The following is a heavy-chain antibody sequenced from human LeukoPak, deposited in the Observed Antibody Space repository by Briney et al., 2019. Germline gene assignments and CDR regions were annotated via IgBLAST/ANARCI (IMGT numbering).Heavy chain of an antibody. CDR2: IIPIFGTA. CDR3: ARIYSPRDYYFDY. CDR1: GGTFISYA. V-gene: IGHV1-69*13. Sequence: ASVKVSCKASGGTFISYAISWARQAPGQGLEWMGGIIPIFGTANYAQKFQGRVTITADESTSTAYMELSSLRSEDTAVYYCARIYSPRDYYFDYWGQGTLVTVSS. J-gene: IGHJ4*02. D-gene: IGHD5-18*01.